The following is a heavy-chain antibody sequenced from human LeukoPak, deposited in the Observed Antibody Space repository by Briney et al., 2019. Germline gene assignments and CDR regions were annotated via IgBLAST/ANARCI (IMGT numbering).Heavy chain of an antibody. V-gene: IGHV3-21*01. CDR2: ITSTGTYI. J-gene: IGHJ4*02. CDR3: ARVAGGKFHLDY. Sequence: GGSLRLSCAASGFAFSTYSMSCVRQAPGKGLEWISSITSTGTYIYYADSVKGRFTISRDNAKNSLYLQMNSLRAEDTAVYFCARVAGGKFHLDYWGQGTQVTVSS. CDR1: GFAFSTYS. D-gene: IGHD6-13*01.